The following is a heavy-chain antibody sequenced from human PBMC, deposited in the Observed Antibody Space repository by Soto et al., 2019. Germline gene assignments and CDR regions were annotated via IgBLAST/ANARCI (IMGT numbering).Heavy chain of an antibody. V-gene: IGHV3-33*01. Sequence: GWSLSLSCDTDGFTFSSYGMHWVGQAPGKGLEWVAVIWYDGSKKDYADSVKGRFTISSDNSKNTLYLQVHSLRAEDTAVYYCARVGVPAAVVGRMDVWGQGATVTVSS. CDR2: IWYDGSKK. CDR3: ARVGVPAAVVGRMDV. D-gene: IGHD2-2*01. CDR1: GFTFSSYG. J-gene: IGHJ6*02.